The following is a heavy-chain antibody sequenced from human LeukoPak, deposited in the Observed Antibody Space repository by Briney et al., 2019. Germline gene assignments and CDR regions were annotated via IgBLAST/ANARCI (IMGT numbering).Heavy chain of an antibody. J-gene: IGHJ6*02. CDR3: AKTPRNWLLYYYGIDV. V-gene: IGHV3-23*01. Sequence: GGSLRLSCAASGFTFSSYAMSWVRQAPGKGLEWVSAISGSGGSTYYADSVKGRFTISRDNSKNTLYLQMNSLRAEDTAVYYCAKTPRNWLLYYYGIDVWGQGTTVTVSS. D-gene: IGHD3-9*01. CDR1: GFTFSSYA. CDR2: ISGSGGST.